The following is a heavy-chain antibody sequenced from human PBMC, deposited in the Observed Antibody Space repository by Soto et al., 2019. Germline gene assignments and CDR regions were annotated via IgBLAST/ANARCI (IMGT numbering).Heavy chain of an antibody. CDR3: AREGRGKKAGYNGLVSLGY. V-gene: IGHV1-18*04. CDR1: GYTFTSYG. J-gene: IGHJ4*02. CDR2: ISAYNGNT. Sequence: ASVKVSCKASGYTFTSYGISWVRQAPGQGLEWMGWISAYNGNTNYAQSFQGRVTITADKSTSTASLELSSLRSDDTAVYYCAREGRGKKAGYNGLVSLGYWGQGTLVTVSS. D-gene: IGHD2-2*02.